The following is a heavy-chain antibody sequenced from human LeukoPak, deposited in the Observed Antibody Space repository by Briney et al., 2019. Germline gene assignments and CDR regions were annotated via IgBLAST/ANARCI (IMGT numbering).Heavy chain of an antibody. D-gene: IGHD3-3*01. CDR3: ARGGLRFLEWLLPFDY. CDR1: GGSFSGYY. V-gene: IGHV4-34*01. Sequence: KSSETLSLTCAVYGGSFSGYYWSWIRQPPGKGLEWIGEINHSGSTNYNPSLKSRVTISVDTSKNQFSLKLSSVTAADTAVYYCARGGLRFLEWLLPFDYWGQGTPVTVSS. CDR2: INHSGST. J-gene: IGHJ4*02.